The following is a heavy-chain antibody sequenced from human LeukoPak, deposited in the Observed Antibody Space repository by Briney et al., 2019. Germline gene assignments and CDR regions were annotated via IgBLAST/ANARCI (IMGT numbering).Heavy chain of an antibody. CDR2: IIPIFGTT. J-gene: IGHJ4*02. V-gene: IGHV1-69*05. CDR3: ARAGGDVWGSYRSPFDY. Sequence: SVKVSCKASGATFSNYTISWVRQAPGQGLEWMGRIIPIFGTTNYAQKFQGRVTITTDESMSTAYMELSSLRSEDTAVYYCARAGGDVWGSYRSPFDYWGQGTLVTVSS. CDR1: GATFSNYT. D-gene: IGHD3-16*02.